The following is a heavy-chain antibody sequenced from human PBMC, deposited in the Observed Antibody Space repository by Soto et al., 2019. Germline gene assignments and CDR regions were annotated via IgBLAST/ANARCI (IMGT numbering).Heavy chain of an antibody. Sequence: QVQLVESGGGVVQPGRSLRLSCAASGFTFSSYAMHWVRQAPGKGLEWVAVISYDGSNKYYADSVKGRFTISRDNSKKTLYLQMNSLRAEDTAVYYCVGSGYFYYYYGMDVWGQGTTVTVSS. CDR2: ISYDGSNK. J-gene: IGHJ6*02. V-gene: IGHV3-30-3*01. CDR3: VGSGYFYYYYGMDV. D-gene: IGHD6-19*01. CDR1: GFTFSSYA.